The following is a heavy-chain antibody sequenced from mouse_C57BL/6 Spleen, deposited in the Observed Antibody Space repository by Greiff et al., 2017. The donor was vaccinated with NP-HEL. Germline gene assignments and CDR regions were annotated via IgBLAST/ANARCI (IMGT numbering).Heavy chain of an antibody. CDR1: GYTFTGYW. CDR3: AYYYGSSYGWYFDV. Sequence: QVQLQQSGAELMKPGASVKLSCKATGYTFTGYWIEWVKQRPGHGLEWIGEILPGSGSTNYNEKFKGKATVTADTSSNTAYMQLSRLTTEDSAIYYCAYYYGSSYGWYFDVWGTGTTVTVSS. V-gene: IGHV1-9*01. CDR2: ILPGSGST. D-gene: IGHD1-1*01. J-gene: IGHJ1*03.